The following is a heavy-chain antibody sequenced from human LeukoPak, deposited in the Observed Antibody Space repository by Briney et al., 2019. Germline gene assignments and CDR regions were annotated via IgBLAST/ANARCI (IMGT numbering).Heavy chain of an antibody. CDR1: GYTFTSYY. CDR3: ARGYYDFDY. D-gene: IGHD3-22*01. CDR2: INPSGDTT. Sequence: ASVKVSCKASGYTFTSYYMHWVRQAAGQGLEWMGIINPSGDTTNYAQKFQGRVTMTRDTSTSTVYMDLSSLRSEDTAFYYCARGYYDFDYWGQGTLVTVSS. J-gene: IGHJ4*02. V-gene: IGHV1-46*01.